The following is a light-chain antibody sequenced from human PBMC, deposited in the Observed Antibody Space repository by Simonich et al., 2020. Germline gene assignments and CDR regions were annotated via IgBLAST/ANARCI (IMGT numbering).Light chain of an antibody. CDR1: QGISNS. CDR2: AAS. CDR3: QQYYSTPIT. V-gene: IGKV1-NL1*01. J-gene: IGKJ5*01. Sequence: DIQMTQSPSSLSASVGDRVTITYRASQGISNSLAWYQQKPGKAPKLLLYAASRLESGVPSRFSGSGSGTDYTLTISSLQPEDFATYYCQQYYSTPITFGQGTRLEIK.